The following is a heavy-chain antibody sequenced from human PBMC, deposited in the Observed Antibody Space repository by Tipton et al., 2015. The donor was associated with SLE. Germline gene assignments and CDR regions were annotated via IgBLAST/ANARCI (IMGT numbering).Heavy chain of an antibody. CDR2: IYHSGGT. J-gene: IGHJ4*02. Sequence: TLSLTCAVSGYSISSGYYWGWIRQPPGKGLEWIGSIYHSGGTYYKPSLKSRVTISVDTSKNQFSLKLSSVTAADTAVYYCATYGDGYNLDYWGQGTLVTVSS. V-gene: IGHV4-38-2*01. CDR3: ATYGDGYNLDY. CDR1: GYSISSGYY. D-gene: IGHD5-24*01.